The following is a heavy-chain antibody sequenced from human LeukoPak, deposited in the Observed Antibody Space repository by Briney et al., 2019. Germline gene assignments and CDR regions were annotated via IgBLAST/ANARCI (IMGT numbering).Heavy chain of an antibody. CDR1: GGAIVSGDSS. J-gene: IGHJ6*02. CDR3: ARVSGRYYYGMDV. CDR2: IYYSGTT. Sequence: PSETLSLTCTVSGGAIVSGDSSWRWIRQAPGRGLEWIGCIYYSGTTHYNPSLKSRGTISLDTSKNQFSLKLTSVTAADTAVYYCARVSGRYYYGMDVWGQGTTATVSS. D-gene: IGHD6-25*01. V-gene: IGHV4-30-4*01.